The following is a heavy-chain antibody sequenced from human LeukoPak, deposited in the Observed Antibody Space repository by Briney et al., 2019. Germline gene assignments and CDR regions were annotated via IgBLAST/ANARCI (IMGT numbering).Heavy chain of an antibody. D-gene: IGHD6-13*01. Sequence: EGSLRLSCAASGFTFSSYAMNWVRQAPGKGLEWVSAISGSGGSTYYADSVKGRFTISRDNSKNTLYLQMNSLRAEDTAVYYCAKDIIIEYSSSWYEDAFDIWGQGTMVTVSS. CDR2: ISGSGGST. J-gene: IGHJ3*02. CDR1: GFTFSSYA. V-gene: IGHV3-23*01. CDR3: AKDIIIEYSSSWYEDAFDI.